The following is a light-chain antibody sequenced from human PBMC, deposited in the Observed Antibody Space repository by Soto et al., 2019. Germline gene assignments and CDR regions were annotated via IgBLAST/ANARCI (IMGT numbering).Light chain of an antibody. CDR3: QQDNRYAT. CDR2: KAS. V-gene: IGKV1-5*03. Sequence: DIQMTQSPSTLSASVGDRVTITCRASQIINGWLAWYQQKPGKAPKLLIYKASTLDSGVPSRFSGSESGTDYTLTISSLQPDAFATYDCQQDNRYATFGQGTKVEIK. J-gene: IGKJ2*01. CDR1: QIINGW.